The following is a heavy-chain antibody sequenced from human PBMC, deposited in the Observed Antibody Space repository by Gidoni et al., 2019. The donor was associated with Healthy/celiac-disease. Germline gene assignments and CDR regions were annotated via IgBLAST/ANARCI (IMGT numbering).Heavy chain of an antibody. D-gene: IGHD2-21*02. V-gene: IGHV3-48*01. J-gene: IGHJ4*02. CDR3: ARIMRNIVVVTAGGIDY. Sequence: EVQLVESGGGLVQPGGSLRLSCAASGFTFSSYSINWVGQAPGKGLGWVSYIMSSSRTINYADSVKGRFTISRDNAKNSLYLQMNSLRAEDTAVYYCARIMRNIVVVTAGGIDYWGQGTLVTVSS. CDR2: IMSSSRTI. CDR1: GFTFSSYS.